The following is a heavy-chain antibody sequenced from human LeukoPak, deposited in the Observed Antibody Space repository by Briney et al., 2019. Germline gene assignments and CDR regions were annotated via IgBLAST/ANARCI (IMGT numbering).Heavy chain of an antibody. CDR3: AKARIAVAGRAGYYFDY. Sequence: QPGGSLRLSCAASGFTFSSYGMHWVRQAPGKGLEWVAVISYDGSNKYYADSVKGRFTISRDNSKNTLYLQMNSLRAEDTALYYCAKARIAVAGRAGYYFDYWGQGTLVTVSS. J-gene: IGHJ4*02. D-gene: IGHD6-19*01. V-gene: IGHV3-30*18. CDR2: ISYDGSNK. CDR1: GFTFSSYG.